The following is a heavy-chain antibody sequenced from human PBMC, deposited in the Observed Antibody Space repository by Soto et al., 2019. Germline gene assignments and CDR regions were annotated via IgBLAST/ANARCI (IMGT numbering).Heavy chain of an antibody. V-gene: IGHV1-18*04. J-gene: IGHJ6*02. CDR1: XYTFTSYG. CDR3: ARDSGHCSSTSCQYYYYYGMDV. D-gene: IGHD2-2*01. Sequence: SVQVSCKASXYTFTSYGISWARQAPGQGLEWMGWISAYNGNTNYAQKLQGRVTMTTDTSTSTAYMELRSLRSDDTAVYYCARDSGHCSSTSCQYYYYYGMDVWGQGTTVTV. CDR2: ISAYNGNT.